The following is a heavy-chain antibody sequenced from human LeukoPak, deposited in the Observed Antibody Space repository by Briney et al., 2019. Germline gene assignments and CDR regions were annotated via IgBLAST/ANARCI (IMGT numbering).Heavy chain of an antibody. J-gene: IGHJ3*02. V-gene: IGHV4-34*01. CDR1: GGSFSGYY. CDR2: INHSGST. D-gene: IGHD6-13*01. Sequence: KPSETLSLTCAVYGGSFSGYYWSWIRQPPGKGLEWIGEINHSGSTNYNPSLKSPVTISVDTSKNQFSLKLSSVTAADTAVYYCARKTYSSSYENDAFDIWGQGTMVTVSS. CDR3: ARKTYSSSYENDAFDI.